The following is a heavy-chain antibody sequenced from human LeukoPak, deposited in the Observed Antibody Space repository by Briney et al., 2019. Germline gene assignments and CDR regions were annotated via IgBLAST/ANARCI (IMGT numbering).Heavy chain of an antibody. CDR3: AKGRNDGDGYCYFDS. J-gene: IGHJ4*02. Sequence: GGSLRLSCAASGVTFSMYAMNWVRQAPGKGLEWVSSVRGGRDNTYYAGTVKGRFTISRDNSKNTLYLQMNNLRPEDTAVYFCAKGRNDGDGYCYFDSWGQGTLVTVSS. CDR1: GVTFSMYA. D-gene: IGHD3-22*01. CDR2: VRGGRDNT. V-gene: IGHV3-23*01.